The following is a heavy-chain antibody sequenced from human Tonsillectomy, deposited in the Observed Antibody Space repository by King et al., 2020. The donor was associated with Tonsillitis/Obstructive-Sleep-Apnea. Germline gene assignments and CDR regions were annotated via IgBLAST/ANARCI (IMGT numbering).Heavy chain of an antibody. Sequence: VQLVESGGGLIQPGGSLILSCAASGFTVSSNYMSWVRQAPGKGLEWVSVIYSGGSTYYADSVKGRFTISRDNSKNTLYLQMNSLRAEDTAVYYCARDRGGYSYGLALDYWGQGTLVTVSS. J-gene: IGHJ4*02. D-gene: IGHD5-18*01. CDR2: IYSGGST. CDR1: GFTVSSNY. V-gene: IGHV3-53*01. CDR3: ARDRGGYSYGLALDY.